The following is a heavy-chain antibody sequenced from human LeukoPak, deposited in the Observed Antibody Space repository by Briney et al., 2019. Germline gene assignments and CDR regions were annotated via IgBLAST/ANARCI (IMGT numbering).Heavy chain of an antibody. V-gene: IGHV4-34*01. CDR2: INHSGST. Sequence: SETLSLTCAVYGGSFSGYYWSWIRQPPGKGLEWIGEINHSGSTYYNPSLKSRVTISVDKSKNQFSLKLSSVTAADTAVYYCATRGSSGWFLDYWGQGTLVTVSS. J-gene: IGHJ4*02. D-gene: IGHD6-19*01. CDR1: GGSFSGYY. CDR3: ATRGSSGWFLDY.